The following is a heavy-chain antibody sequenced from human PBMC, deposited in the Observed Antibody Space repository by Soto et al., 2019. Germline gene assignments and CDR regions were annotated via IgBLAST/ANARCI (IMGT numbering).Heavy chain of an antibody. Sequence: QVQLVESGGGVVQPGRSLRLSCAASGFTFSSYAMHWVRQAPGKGREWVAVISYDGSNKYYADSVKGRLTISRDNSKNTLYLQMNSLRAEDTAVYYCAREFSHYDFWSGYFGSRVEPLAYGMDVWGQGTTVTVSS. CDR2: ISYDGSNK. D-gene: IGHD3-3*01. J-gene: IGHJ6*02. CDR3: AREFSHYDFWSGYFGSRVEPLAYGMDV. V-gene: IGHV3-30-3*01. CDR1: GFTFSSYA.